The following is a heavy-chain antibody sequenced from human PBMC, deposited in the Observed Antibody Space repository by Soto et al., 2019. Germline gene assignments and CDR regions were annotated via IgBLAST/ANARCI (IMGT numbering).Heavy chain of an antibody. CDR3: ARDRRGEEGGSDYGDAFDI. Sequence: SETLSLTCTVSGGSISSYYWSWIRQRPGKGLEWIGYIYYSGSTNYNPSLKSRATISVDTSKNQFSLKLSSVTAADTAVYYCARDRRGEEGGSDYGDAFDIWGQGTMVTVSS. V-gene: IGHV4-59*01. CDR2: IYYSGST. CDR1: GGSISSYY. D-gene: IGHD1-26*01. J-gene: IGHJ3*02.